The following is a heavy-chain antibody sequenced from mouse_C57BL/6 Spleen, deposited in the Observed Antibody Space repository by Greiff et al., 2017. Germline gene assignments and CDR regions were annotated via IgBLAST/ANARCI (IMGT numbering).Heavy chain of an antibody. Sequence: VQLQQPGAELVRPGSSVKLSCKASGYTFTSYWMDWVKQRPGQGLEWIGNIYPSDSETHYNQKFKDKATLTVDKSSSTAYMQLSSLTSEDSAVYDCARRNTVTCYWYFDVWGTGTTVTVSS. J-gene: IGHJ1*03. D-gene: IGHD1-1*01. CDR2: IYPSDSET. CDR1: GYTFTSYW. V-gene: IGHV1-61*01. CDR3: ARRNTVTCYWYFDV.